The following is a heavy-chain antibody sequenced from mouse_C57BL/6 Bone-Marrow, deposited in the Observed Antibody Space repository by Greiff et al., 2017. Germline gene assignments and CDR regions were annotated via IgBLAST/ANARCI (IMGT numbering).Heavy chain of an antibody. V-gene: IGHV2-5*01. CDR3: AKTQIYYGNSWYFDV. CDR2: IWRGGST. CDR1: GFSLTSYG. Sequence: VHLVESGPGLVQPSQSLSITCTVSGFSLTSYGVHWVRQSPGKGLEWLGVIWRGGSTDYNAAFMSRLSITKDNSKSQVFFKMNSLQADDTAIYYCAKTQIYYGNSWYFDVWGTGTTVTVSS. J-gene: IGHJ1*03. D-gene: IGHD2-1*01.